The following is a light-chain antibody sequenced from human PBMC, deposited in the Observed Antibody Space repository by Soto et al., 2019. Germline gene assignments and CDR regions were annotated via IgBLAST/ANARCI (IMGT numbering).Light chain of an antibody. CDR1: QSVGSSH. J-gene: IGKJ1*01. CDR3: QQYGNLWT. Sequence: EIVLTQSPGTLSLSPGERATLSCRASQSVGSSHLAWYQQKPGQAPRLLIYGASSRATGIPDRFSGSGSGTDFSLTISRLEPEDFAAYYCQQYGNLWTFGQGTKVDIK. CDR2: GAS. V-gene: IGKV3-20*01.